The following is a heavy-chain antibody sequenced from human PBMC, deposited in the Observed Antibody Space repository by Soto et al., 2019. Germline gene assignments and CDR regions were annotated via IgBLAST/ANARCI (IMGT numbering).Heavy chain of an antibody. CDR1: GGSISSSSYY. D-gene: IGHD2-15*01. CDR3: ARPVVAARNWSDP. Sequence: PSETLSLTCTVSGGSISSSSYYWGWIRQPPGKGLEWIGSIYYSGSTYYNPSLKSRVTISVDTSKNQFSLKLSSVTAADTAVYYCARPVVAARNWSDPWGQGTLVTVSS. CDR2: IYYSGST. V-gene: IGHV4-39*01. J-gene: IGHJ5*02.